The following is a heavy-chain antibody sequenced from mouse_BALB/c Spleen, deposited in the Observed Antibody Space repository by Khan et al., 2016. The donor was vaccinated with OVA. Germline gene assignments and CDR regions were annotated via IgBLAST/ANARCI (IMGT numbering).Heavy chain of an antibody. CDR3: ARAYYRYDGYYAMDY. D-gene: IGHD2-14*01. CDR1: GFSLSRYN. V-gene: IGHV2-6-4*01. J-gene: IGHJ4*01. Sequence: VQLVESGPGLVAPSQSLSITCTVSGFSLSRYNIHWVRQPPGKGLEWLGMIWGGGGTDYNSTLKSRLSISTDNSKSQVFLKMNSLQTDATAMYYCARAYYRYDGYYAMDYWGQGTSVTVSS. CDR2: IWGGGGT.